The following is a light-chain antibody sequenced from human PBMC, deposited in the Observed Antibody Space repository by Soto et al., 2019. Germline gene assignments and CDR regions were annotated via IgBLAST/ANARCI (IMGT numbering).Light chain of an antibody. CDR1: SSDVGGYNF. J-gene: IGLJ3*02. CDR2: EVL. CDR3: CSHSSSIHWV. Sequence: QSVLTQPRSVSGSPGQSVTISCTGTSSDVGGYNFVSWYQQHPGNAPKLIIHEVLNRPSGVSSRFSGSKSGNTASLTISGLQAEDDAVYYCCSHSSSIHWVFGGGTKLTVL. V-gene: IGLV2-11*01.